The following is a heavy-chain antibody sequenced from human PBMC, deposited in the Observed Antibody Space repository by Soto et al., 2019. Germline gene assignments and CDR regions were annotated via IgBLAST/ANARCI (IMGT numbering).Heavy chain of an antibody. J-gene: IGHJ6*02. D-gene: IGHD3-9*01. CDR3: ARDLLRYFDWLGRGGMDG. Sequence: PGGSLRLSCAASRFTFSSYSMNWVRQAPGKGLERVSSISSSSSYIYYADSVKGRFTISRDNAKNSLYLQMNSLRAEDTAVYYCARDLLRYFDWLGRGGMDGWGQGSTVTAP. V-gene: IGHV3-21*01. CDR2: ISSSSSYI. CDR1: RFTFSSYS.